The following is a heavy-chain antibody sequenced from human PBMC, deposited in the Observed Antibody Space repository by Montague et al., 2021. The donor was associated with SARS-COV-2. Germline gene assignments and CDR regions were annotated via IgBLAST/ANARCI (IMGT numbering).Heavy chain of an antibody. CDR3: ARTSRGSRYSYVVDV. D-gene: IGHD3-22*01. J-gene: IGHJ6*02. Sequence: SETLSLTCTVSGDSISDYYWSWIRQPPGMGLEWIGYIFRSGATNYNPRLKSRVIISLDTSKSQFSLRLSSVTAADTVIYYCARTSRGSRYSYVVDVWGQGTTVTVSS. V-gene: IGHV4-59*01. CDR1: GDSISDYY. CDR2: IFRSGAT.